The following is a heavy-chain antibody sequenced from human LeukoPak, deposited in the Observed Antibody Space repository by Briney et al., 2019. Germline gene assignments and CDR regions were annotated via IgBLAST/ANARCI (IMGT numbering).Heavy chain of an antibody. Sequence: ASVKVSCKASGYTFTGYYMHWVRQAPGQGLEWMEWINPNSGGTNYAQKFQGWVTMTRDTSISTAYMELSRLRSDDTAVYYCARVRDYGDFWFDPWGQGTLVTVSS. CDR1: GYTFTGYY. CDR2: INPNSGGT. J-gene: IGHJ5*02. CDR3: ARVRDYGDFWFDP. V-gene: IGHV1-2*04. D-gene: IGHD4-17*01.